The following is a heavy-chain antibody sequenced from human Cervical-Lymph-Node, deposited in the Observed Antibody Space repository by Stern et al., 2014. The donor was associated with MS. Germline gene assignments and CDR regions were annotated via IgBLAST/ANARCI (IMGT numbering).Heavy chain of an antibody. Sequence: QVQLQESGPGLVKPSQTLSLTCTVSGGSISSGSYYWSWIRQPAGKGLEWIGRIYTSGSTNYNPSLKSRVPISVDTPKTQFSLKLSSVTAADTAVYYCARGSFLEWLFHWGQGTLVTVSS. V-gene: IGHV4-61*02. CDR3: ARGSFLEWLFH. CDR2: IYTSGST. CDR1: GGSISSGSYY. D-gene: IGHD3-3*01. J-gene: IGHJ4*02.